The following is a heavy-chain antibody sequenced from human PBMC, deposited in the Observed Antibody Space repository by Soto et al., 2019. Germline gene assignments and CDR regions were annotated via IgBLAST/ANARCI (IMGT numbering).Heavy chain of an antibody. J-gene: IGHJ4*02. CDR1: GGTFSSYG. CDR3: TRYYDILTGYFAS. V-gene: IGHV1-69*17. CDR2: IMPVFDIV. D-gene: IGHD3-9*01. Sequence: QVHLVQSETEVKKPGSSVKVSCKASGGTFSSYGISWVRLVPGQGLEWMGGIMPVFDIVNYAQKFQGRVRLSADKSTRTAYMELSSLRSDDTAVYYCTRYYDILTGYFASWGQGTLVTVSS.